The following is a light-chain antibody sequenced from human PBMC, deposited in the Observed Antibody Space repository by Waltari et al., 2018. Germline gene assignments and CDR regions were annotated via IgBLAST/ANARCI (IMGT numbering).Light chain of an antibody. V-gene: IGLV2-23*02. CDR2: EVS. CDR3: CSYAGSSTVV. J-gene: IGLJ2*01. CDR1: SSDVGSYNV. Sequence: QSALTQPASVSGSPGQSITISCTGTSSDVGSYNVVSWYQQHPGKAPKLMIYEVSKRPSGVSNRFSGSKPGNTASLTISGLQAEDEADYYCCSYAGSSTVVFGGGTKLTVL.